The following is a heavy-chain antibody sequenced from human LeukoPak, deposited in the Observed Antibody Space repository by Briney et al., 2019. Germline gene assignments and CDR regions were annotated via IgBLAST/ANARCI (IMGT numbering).Heavy chain of an antibody. CDR2: INHSGST. Sequence: PSETLSLTCAVYGGSVSGYYWSWIRQPPGKGLEWIGEINHSGSTNYNPSLKRRVTISVDTSKNQFSLKLSSVTAADTAVYYCAKSSGWQVRDSSYFHYWGQGTLVTVPS. D-gene: IGHD6-19*01. J-gene: IGHJ4*02. CDR3: AKSSGWQVRDSSYFHY. V-gene: IGHV4-34*01. CDR1: GGSVSGYY.